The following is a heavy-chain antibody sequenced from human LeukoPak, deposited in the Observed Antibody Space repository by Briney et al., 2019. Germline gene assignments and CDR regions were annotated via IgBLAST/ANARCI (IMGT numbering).Heavy chain of an antibody. CDR2: IIPILDIA. V-gene: IGHV1-69*04. CDR1: GGTFSSYA. D-gene: IGHD6-13*01. CDR3: ARTSQQLVGYFQH. J-gene: IGHJ1*01. Sequence: SVKVSCKVSGGTFSSYAISWVRQAPGQGLEWMGRIIPILDIANYAQKFQGRVTITADKSTSTAYMELSSLRSEDTAVYYCARTSQQLVGYFQHWGQGTLVTVSS.